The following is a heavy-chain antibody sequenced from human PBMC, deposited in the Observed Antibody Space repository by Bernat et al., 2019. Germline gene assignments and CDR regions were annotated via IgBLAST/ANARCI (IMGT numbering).Heavy chain of an antibody. CDR1: GFTVSSNY. Sequence: EVQLVESGGGLVQPGGSLRLSCAASGFTVSSNYMSWVRQAPGKGLEWVSVIYSGGSTYYADSVKGRFTISRDNSKNTLYLQMNSLRAEDTAVYYCARDKPRTKDAFDIWGQGTMVTVSS. D-gene: IGHD1-1*01. CDR2: IYSGGST. J-gene: IGHJ3*02. CDR3: ARDKPRTKDAFDI. V-gene: IGHV3-66*01.